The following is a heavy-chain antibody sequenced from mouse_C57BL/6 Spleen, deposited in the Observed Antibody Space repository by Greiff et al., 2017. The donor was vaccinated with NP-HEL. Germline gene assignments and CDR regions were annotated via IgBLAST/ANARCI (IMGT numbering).Heavy chain of an antibody. CDR1: GYYITSGYY. CDR2: ISYDGSN. CDR3: ASYIYYGNYFVY. J-gene: IGHJ2*01. V-gene: IGHV3-6*01. Sequence: EVQLQESGPGLVKPSQSLSLPCSVTGYYITSGYYWNWIRQFPGNKLEWMGFISYDGSNNYNPSLKNRISITRDTSKNQFFLKLNSVTTEDTATYYCASYIYYGNYFVYWGQGTTLTVSS. D-gene: IGHD2-1*01.